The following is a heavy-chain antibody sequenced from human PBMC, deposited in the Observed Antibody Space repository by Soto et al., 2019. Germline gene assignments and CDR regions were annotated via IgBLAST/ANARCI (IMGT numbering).Heavy chain of an antibody. CDR3: ASRVIARTTAVDY. V-gene: IGHV3-21*06. CDR2: ISGSSGYI. J-gene: IGHJ4*02. CDR1: GFTFSTYG. Sequence: EVQLVESGGGLVKPGGSLRLSYVASGFTFSTYGMNWVRQAPGKGLEWVSSISGSSGYIYQADSVKGRFTIFRDNANNSLYLQMNSLRAEDTAVYYCASRVIARTTAVDYWGQGTLVTVSS. D-gene: IGHD2-21*01.